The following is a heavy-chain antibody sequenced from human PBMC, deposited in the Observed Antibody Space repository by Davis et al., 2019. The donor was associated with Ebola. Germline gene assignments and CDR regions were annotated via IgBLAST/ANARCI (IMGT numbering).Heavy chain of an antibody. V-gene: IGHV3-30-3*01. CDR3: AKDKRGAFDI. Sequence: SLKISCAXSGFTFSSYAMHWVRQAPGKGLEWVAVISYDGSNKYYADSVKGRFTISRDNSKNTLYLQMNSLRAEDTAVYYCAKDKRGAFDIWGQGTMVTVSS. J-gene: IGHJ3*02. CDR2: ISYDGSNK. CDR1: GFTFSSYA.